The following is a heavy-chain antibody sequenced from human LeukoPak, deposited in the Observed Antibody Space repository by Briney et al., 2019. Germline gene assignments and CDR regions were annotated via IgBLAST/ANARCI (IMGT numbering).Heavy chain of an antibody. CDR1: GFTFSSYA. J-gene: IGHJ3*02. V-gene: IGHV3-23*01. D-gene: IGHD3-22*01. CDR2: ISSSGDRT. Sequence: GGSLRLSCAASGFTFSSYAMSWVRQAPGKGLEWVSGISSSGDRTYYADPVKGRFTISRDNFKNTLYLQMNSLRAEDTAVYYCAKDLSEGLFRVYDSSGYWSPSDAFDIWGQGTMVTVSS. CDR3: AKDLSEGLFRVYDSSGYWSPSDAFDI.